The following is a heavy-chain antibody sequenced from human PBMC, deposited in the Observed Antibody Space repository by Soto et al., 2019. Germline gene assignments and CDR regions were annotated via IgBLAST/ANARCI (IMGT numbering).Heavy chain of an antibody. CDR3: ARVSNIAARRGRTYYGMDV. Sequence: SETVSLTRTVSGGSISSGGYYWSWIRQHPGKGLEWMGDLYYSGSTYYNPSLKSRVTISVDTPKNQFALKLSSVTDADTAVYYCARVSNIAARRGRTYYGMDVWGQGTTVT. V-gene: IGHV4-31*03. J-gene: IGHJ6*02. CDR1: GGSISSGGYY. D-gene: IGHD6-6*01. CDR2: LYYSGST.